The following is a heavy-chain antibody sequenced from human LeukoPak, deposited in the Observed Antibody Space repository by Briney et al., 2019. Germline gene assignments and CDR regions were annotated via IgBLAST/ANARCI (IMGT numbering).Heavy chain of an antibody. CDR3: ARARWYRFNY. CDR2: INHSGST. J-gene: IGHJ4*02. V-gene: IGHV4-34*01. CDR1: GGSFSGYY. Sequence: SETLSLTCAVYGGSFSGYYWSWIRQSPGKGLEWIGEINHSGSTNYNPSLKSRVTISVDTSKNQFSLKLSSVTDADTAVYYCARARWYRFNYWGQGTLVTVSS. D-gene: IGHD4-23*01.